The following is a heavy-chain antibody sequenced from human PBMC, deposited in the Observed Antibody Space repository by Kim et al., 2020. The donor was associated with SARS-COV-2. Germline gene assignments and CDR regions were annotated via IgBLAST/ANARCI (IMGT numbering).Heavy chain of an antibody. CDR3: ATSVGFH. Sequence: GGSLRLSCTTSGFSFGEYAMSWFRQAPGKAPEWVAFIRAKEYGGTEEYAASVKGRFIISREDSTSIAYLQMNSLETEDTGVYFCATSVGFHLAPGTPVTV. V-gene: IGHV3-49*03. CDR1: GFSFGEYA. J-gene: IGHJ4*02. D-gene: IGHD2-15*01. CDR2: IRAKEYGGTE.